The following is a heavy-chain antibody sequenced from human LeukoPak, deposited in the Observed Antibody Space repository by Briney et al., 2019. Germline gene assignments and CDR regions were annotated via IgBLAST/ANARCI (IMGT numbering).Heavy chain of an antibody. D-gene: IGHD3-22*01. Sequence: PGGSLRLSCAASGFTFSSYEMNWVRQAPGKGLEWVSYISDRGTIYYADSVKGRFTISRDNAKNSLYLQMSSLRAEDTAVYYCAREGHLVKYYDSSGHIYQYYFDYWGQGTLVTVSS. CDR2: ISDRGTI. CDR3: AREGHLVKYYDSSGHIYQYYFDY. CDR1: GFTFSSYE. J-gene: IGHJ4*02. V-gene: IGHV3-48*03.